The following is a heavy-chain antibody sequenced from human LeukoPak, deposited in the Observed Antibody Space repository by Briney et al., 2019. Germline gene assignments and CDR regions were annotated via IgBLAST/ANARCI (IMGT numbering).Heavy chain of an antibody. CDR1: GFTFSSYS. CDR3: ARSAVGASIPDY. V-gene: IGHV3-21*01. Sequence: GGSLRLSCAASGFTFSSYSMNWVRQAPGKGLEWVSSISSSSSYIYYADSVRGRFTISRDNAKNSLYLQMNSLRAEDTAVYYCARSAVGASIPDYWGQGTLVTVSS. D-gene: IGHD1-26*01. CDR2: ISSSSSYI. J-gene: IGHJ4*02.